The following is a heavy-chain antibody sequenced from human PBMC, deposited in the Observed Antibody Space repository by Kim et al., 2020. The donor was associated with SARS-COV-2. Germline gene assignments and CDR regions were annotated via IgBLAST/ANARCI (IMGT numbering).Heavy chain of an antibody. V-gene: IGHV1-18*01. CDR2: ISAYNGNT. CDR1: GYTFTSYG. Sequence: ASVKVSCKASGYTFTSYGISWVRQAPGQGLEWMGWISAYNGNTNYAQKLQGRVTMTTDTSTSTAYMELRSLRSDDTAVYYCARVGGLYSSTKLNWFDPWGQGTLVTVSS. J-gene: IGHJ5*02. CDR3: ARVGGLYSSTKLNWFDP. D-gene: IGHD6-13*01.